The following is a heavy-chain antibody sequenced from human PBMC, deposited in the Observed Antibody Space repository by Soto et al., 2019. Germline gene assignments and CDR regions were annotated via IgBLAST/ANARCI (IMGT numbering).Heavy chain of an antibody. CDR1: GFSVSNSY. CDR3: VRDRGGSYWLDP. J-gene: IGHJ5*02. D-gene: IGHD2-15*01. CDR2: LYSGDTT. V-gene: IGHV3-53*01. Sequence: EVQLVESGGGLVQPGGSLRISCVASGFSVSNSYMSWVRQAPGKGLEWVSILYSGDTTYYADSVKGRFTFSRDTSENTVFLQMNNLRVEDTAVYYCVRDRGGSYWLDPWGQGTLVTVSS.